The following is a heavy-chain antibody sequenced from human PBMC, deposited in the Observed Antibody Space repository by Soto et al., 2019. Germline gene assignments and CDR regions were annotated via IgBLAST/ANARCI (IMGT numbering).Heavy chain of an antibody. Sequence: SETLSLTCTVSGGSIISFYWSWVRQSAGKGLEWIGRISPSETATYNPSLKSRVTMSADMSSNQFSLNLSSVTAADSAVYFCAREFPGALERSRAFDIWGQGTMVTVSS. D-gene: IGHD1-1*01. CDR2: ISPSETA. J-gene: IGHJ3*02. CDR3: AREFPGALERSRAFDI. CDR1: GGSIISFY. V-gene: IGHV4-4*07.